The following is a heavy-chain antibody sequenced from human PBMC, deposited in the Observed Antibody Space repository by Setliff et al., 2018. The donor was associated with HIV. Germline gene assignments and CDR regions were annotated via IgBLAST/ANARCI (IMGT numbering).Heavy chain of an antibody. Sequence: HPGGSLRLSCAASRFTFDNVDMNWVRQAPGKGLVWVSRINSDGTSTTYADSVKGRFTISRDNAKNTLYLQMNSLRAEDTAVYYCARDLSYDYDRGSDTFDYWGQGTLVTVSS. CDR1: RFTFDNVD. CDR2: INSDGTST. V-gene: IGHV3-74*03. CDR3: ARDLSYDYDRGSDTFDY. D-gene: IGHD3-22*01. J-gene: IGHJ4*02.